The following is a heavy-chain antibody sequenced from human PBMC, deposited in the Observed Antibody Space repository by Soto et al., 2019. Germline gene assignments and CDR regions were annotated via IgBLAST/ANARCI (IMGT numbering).Heavy chain of an antibody. D-gene: IGHD2-15*01. J-gene: IGHJ4*02. V-gene: IGHV4-4*02. CDR3: ARQYCSGGSCYSAEYYFDY. Sequence: SETLSLTCVVSGDSISSSNWWSWVRQPPGKELEWIGYIYHSGSTNYNPSLKSRVTISVDTSKNQFSLKLSSVTAADTAVYYCARQYCSGGSCYSAEYYFDYWGQGTLVTVSS. CDR2: IYHSGST. CDR1: GDSISSSNW.